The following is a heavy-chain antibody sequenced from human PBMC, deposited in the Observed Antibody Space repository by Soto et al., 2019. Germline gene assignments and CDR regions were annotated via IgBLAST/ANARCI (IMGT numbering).Heavy chain of an antibody. D-gene: IGHD3-16*01. CDR3: ARRYGGNFDY. CDR2: IYYSGST. CDR1: GGSISSYY. Sequence: SETLSLTCTVSGGSISSYYWSWIRQPPGKGLEWIGYIYYSGSTNYNPSLKSRVTISVDTSKNQFSLKLTSVTAADTAVYYCARRYGGNFDYWGQGTXVTVSS. V-gene: IGHV4-59*01. J-gene: IGHJ4*02.